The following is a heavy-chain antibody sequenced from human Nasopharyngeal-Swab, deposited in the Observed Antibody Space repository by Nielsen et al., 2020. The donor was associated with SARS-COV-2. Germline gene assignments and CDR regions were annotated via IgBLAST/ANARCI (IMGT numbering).Heavy chain of an antibody. Sequence: ASVKVSCKASGYTFTSYYMHWVRQAPGQGLEWMGIINPSGGSTSYAQKFQGRVTMTRDTSTSTVYMELSSLRSEDTAVYYCARALPAATPSGRLDPWGQGTLVTVSS. CDR3: ARALPAATPSGRLDP. CDR2: INPSGGST. J-gene: IGHJ5*02. D-gene: IGHD2-2*01. V-gene: IGHV1-46*01. CDR1: GYTFTSYY.